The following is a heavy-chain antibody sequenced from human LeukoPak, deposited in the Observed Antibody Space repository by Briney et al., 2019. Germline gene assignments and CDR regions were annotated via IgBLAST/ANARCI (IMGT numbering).Heavy chain of an antibody. CDR2: ITTSSSYM. CDR1: GFTFSSYS. CDR3: ARDPYSGGYGAYYYYYMDV. J-gene: IGHJ6*03. V-gene: IGHV3-21*01. D-gene: IGHD6-19*01. Sequence: GGSLRLSCAASGFTFSSYSMNWVRQAPGKGLEWVSSITTSSSYMFYADSVRGRFTISRDNAENSLYLQMNSLRDEDTAVYYCARDPYSGGYGAYYYYYMDVWGKGTTVTVSS.